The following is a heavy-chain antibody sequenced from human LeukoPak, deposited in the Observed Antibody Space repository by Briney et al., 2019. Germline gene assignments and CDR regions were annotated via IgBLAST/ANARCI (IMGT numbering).Heavy chain of an antibody. CDR3: AKNADYYGSGSYIDY. CDR1: GFTFSSYA. D-gene: IGHD3-10*01. V-gene: IGHV3-23*01. Sequence: GESLKISCAASGFTFSSYAMSWVRQAPGKGLEWVSAISGSGGSTYYADSVKGRFTISRDNSKNTLYLQMNSLRAEDTAVYYCAKNADYYGSGSYIDYWGQGTLVTVSS. CDR2: ISGSGGST. J-gene: IGHJ4*02.